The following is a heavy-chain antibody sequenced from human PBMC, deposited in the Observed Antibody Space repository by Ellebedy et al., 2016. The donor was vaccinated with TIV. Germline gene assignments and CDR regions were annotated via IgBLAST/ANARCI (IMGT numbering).Heavy chain of an antibody. J-gene: IGHJ4*02. V-gene: IGHV3-30*02. CDR3: SPDLRGSYSRGIDY. CDR2: IRYDANTD. D-gene: IGHD4-23*01. Sequence: GESLKISCVASGLSFSTAGMHWVRQPPGKGLEWLAFIRYDANTDYYADSVKGRFTISRDNAQDSLSLQMTSRRDEDTAVYYCSPDLRGSYSRGIDYWGQGTLVTVSS. CDR1: GLSFSTAG.